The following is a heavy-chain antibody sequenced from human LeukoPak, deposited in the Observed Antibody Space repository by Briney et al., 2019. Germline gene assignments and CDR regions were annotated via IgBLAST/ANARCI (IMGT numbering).Heavy chain of an antibody. CDR2: ISGSGGST. D-gene: IGHD6-13*01. J-gene: IGHJ6*02. Sequence: PGGSLRLSCAASGFTFSSYAMSWVRQAPGKGLEWVSAISGSGGSTYYADSVKGRFTISRDNSKNTLYLRMNSLRAEDTAVYYCAKDTAGYSSSWTSYYYYYGMDVWGQGTTVTVSS. CDR3: AKDTAGYSSSWTSYYYYYGMDV. V-gene: IGHV3-23*01. CDR1: GFTFSSYA.